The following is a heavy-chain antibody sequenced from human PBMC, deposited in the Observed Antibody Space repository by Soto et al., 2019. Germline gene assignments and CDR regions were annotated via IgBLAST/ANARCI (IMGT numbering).Heavy chain of an antibody. CDR2: TSGSGGST. V-gene: IGHV3-23*01. D-gene: IGHD4-17*01. CDR3: ANSDDYGDYEFDY. CDR1: GFTFSSYA. J-gene: IGHJ4*02. Sequence: GGSLRLSCAASGFTFSSYAMSWVRQAPGKGLEWVSATSGSGGSTYYADSVKGRFTISRDNSKNTLYLQMNSLRAEDTAVYYCANSDDYGDYEFDYWGQGTLVTVSS.